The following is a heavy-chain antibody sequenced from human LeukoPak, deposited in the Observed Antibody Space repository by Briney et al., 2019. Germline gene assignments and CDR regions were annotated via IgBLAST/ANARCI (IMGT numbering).Heavy chain of an antibody. Sequence: PGGSLRLSCAASGFTFSNHWMSWVRQAPGKGLEWVANIKQDGSEKYYVDSVKGRFTISRDNAKNSLYLQMNSLGAEDTAVYYCARLSSSWYWDYWGQGTLVTVSS. V-gene: IGHV3-7*01. J-gene: IGHJ4*02. CDR3: ARLSSSWYWDY. D-gene: IGHD6-13*01. CDR2: IKQDGSEK. CDR1: GFTFSNHW.